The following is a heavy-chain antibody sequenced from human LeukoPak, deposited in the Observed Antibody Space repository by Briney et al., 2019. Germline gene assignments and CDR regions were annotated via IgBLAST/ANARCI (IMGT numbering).Heavy chain of an antibody. CDR3: ARDGALYSSSSPI. Sequence: PSETLSLTCTVSGGSISSGGYYWSWIRQPPGKGLEWIGYIYHSGSTYYNPSLKSRVTISVDRSKNQFSLKLSSVTAADTAVYYCARDGALYSSSSPIWGQGTMVTVSS. CDR1: GGSISSGGYY. D-gene: IGHD6-13*01. CDR2: IYHSGST. V-gene: IGHV4-30-2*01. J-gene: IGHJ3*02.